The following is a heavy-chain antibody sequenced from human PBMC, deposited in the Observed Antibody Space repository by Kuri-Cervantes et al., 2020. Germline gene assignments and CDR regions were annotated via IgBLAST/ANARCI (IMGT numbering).Heavy chain of an antibody. CDR1: GFTFSSYG. CDR2: IWYDGSNK. D-gene: IGHD3-3*01. Sequence: LSLTCAASGFTFSSYGMHWVRQAPGKGLEWVAVIWYDGSNKYYADSVKGRFTISRDNSKNTLYLQMNNLRTEDTAVYYCAKGDDFWSGRAYDYWGQGTWSPSPQ. J-gene: IGHJ4*02. V-gene: IGHV3-33*06. CDR3: AKGDDFWSGRAYDY.